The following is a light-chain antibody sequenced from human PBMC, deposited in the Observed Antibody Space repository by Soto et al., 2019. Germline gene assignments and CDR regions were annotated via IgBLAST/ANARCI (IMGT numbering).Light chain of an antibody. Sequence: EIVLTQSPGTLSLSPGERATLSCRASQSVSGNYFAWYQQQPGQSPRLLIYGSSDSATGIPDRCSGSGSGTDFTLTITKVEPADVSVYYCHQYGSSPPYTFGQGTKLEMK. J-gene: IGKJ2*01. CDR1: QSVSGNY. CDR3: HQYGSSPPYT. CDR2: GSS. V-gene: IGKV3-20*01.